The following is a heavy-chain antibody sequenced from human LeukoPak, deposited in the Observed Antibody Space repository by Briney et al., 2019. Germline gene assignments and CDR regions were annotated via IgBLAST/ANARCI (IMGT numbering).Heavy chain of an antibody. CDR2: VDNDGSGT. CDR3: ARSQRGYSYGEH. V-gene: IGHV3-74*01. CDR1: GFTFSTYW. D-gene: IGHD5-18*01. J-gene: IGHJ4*02. Sequence: PGGSLRLSCAASGFTFSTYWMHWVRQAPGKGLVWLSRVDNDGSGTSYAASVKGRFTISRDNGKNILFLQMDSLRAEDTAVYFCARSQRGYSYGEHWGQGTPVTVSS.